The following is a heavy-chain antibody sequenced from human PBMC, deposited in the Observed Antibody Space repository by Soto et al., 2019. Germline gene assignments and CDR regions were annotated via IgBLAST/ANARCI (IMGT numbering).Heavy chain of an antibody. CDR2: IYYSGST. V-gene: IGHV4-61*01. CDR1: GGSVSSGSYY. Sequence: SETLSLTCTVSGGSVSSGSYYWSWIRQPPGKGLEWIGYIYYSGSTNYNPSLKSRVTISVDTSKNQFSLKLSSVTAADTAVYYCAREEDRSGRAFDYWGQGTLVTVSS. D-gene: IGHD1-26*01. J-gene: IGHJ4*02. CDR3: AREEDRSGRAFDY.